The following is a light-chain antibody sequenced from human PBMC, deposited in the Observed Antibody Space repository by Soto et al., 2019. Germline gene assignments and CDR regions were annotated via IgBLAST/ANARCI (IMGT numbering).Light chain of an antibody. CDR3: MQALQTPRT. Sequence: DIVMTQSPLSLPVTPGEPASISCRSSQSLLHSNAYNYLDWYLQKPGQSPQLLIYLGSNRASGVPDRFSGSGSGTDFTLKISRVGAEDVGIYYCMQALQTPRTFGQGTKLEIK. CDR2: LGS. V-gene: IGKV2-28*01. CDR1: QSLLHSNAYNY. J-gene: IGKJ2*02.